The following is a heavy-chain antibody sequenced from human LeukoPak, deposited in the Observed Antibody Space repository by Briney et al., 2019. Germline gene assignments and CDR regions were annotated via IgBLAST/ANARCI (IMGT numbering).Heavy chain of an antibody. CDR1: GGTFSSYA. CDR2: MKSNSGDT. Sequence: ASVKVSCKASGGTFSSYAISWVRQAPGQGLEWMGWMKSNSGDTHFAQKFQGRLTMTRNTSINTAFMELSSLRSEDAAVYYCARGEYSSSWYPFDYWGQGSLVTVSS. CDR3: ARGEYSSSWYPFDY. J-gene: IGHJ4*02. V-gene: IGHV1-8*02. D-gene: IGHD6-13*01.